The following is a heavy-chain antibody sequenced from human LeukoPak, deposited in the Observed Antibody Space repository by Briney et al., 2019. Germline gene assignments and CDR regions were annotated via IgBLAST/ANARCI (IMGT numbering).Heavy chain of an antibody. V-gene: IGHV3-23*01. CDR1: GFTVSSNY. Sequence: GGSLRLSCAASGFTVSSNYMSWVRQAPGKGLEWVSGISGSGDSTYYADSVKGRFTISRDNSKSTLYLQMNSLRAEDTAVYYCAKDRSDNNTWYAGSHWGQGTLVTVSS. D-gene: IGHD2-8*01. CDR3: AKDRSDNNTWYAGSH. CDR2: ISGSGDST. J-gene: IGHJ4*02.